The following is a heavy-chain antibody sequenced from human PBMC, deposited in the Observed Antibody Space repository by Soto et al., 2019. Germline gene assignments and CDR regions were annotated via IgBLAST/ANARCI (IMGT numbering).Heavy chain of an antibody. Sequence: QVQLVESGGGVVQPGRSLRLSCAASGFTFSSYGMHWVRQAPGKGLEWVAVIWYDGSNKYYADSVKGRFTISRDNSKNRLDLQMNSLRAEDTAVYYCARSWIPTYYGILPGYYGGDYYYGMDVWGQGTTVTVSS. CDR1: GFTFSSYG. CDR2: IWYDGSNK. CDR3: ARSWIPTYYGILPGYYGGDYYYGMDV. D-gene: IGHD3-9*01. V-gene: IGHV3-33*01. J-gene: IGHJ6*02.